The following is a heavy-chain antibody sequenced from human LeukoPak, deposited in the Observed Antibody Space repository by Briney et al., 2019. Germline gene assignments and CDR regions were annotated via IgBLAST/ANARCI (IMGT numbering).Heavy chain of an antibody. J-gene: IGHJ4*02. CDR2: ISSSSSYI. Sequence: PGGTLRLSCAASGFTFSSYSMNWVRQAPGKGLEWVSSISSSSSYIYYADSVKGRFTISRDNAKNSLYLQMNSLRAEDTAVYYCARNYYDSSGYYYFGYWGQGTLVTVSS. V-gene: IGHV3-21*01. CDR3: ARNYYDSSGYYYFGY. D-gene: IGHD3-22*01. CDR1: GFTFSSYS.